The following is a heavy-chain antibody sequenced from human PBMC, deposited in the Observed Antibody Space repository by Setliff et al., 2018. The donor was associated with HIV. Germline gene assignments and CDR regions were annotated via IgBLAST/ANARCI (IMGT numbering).Heavy chain of an antibody. CDR3: ARDAHGGNSPSFDI. V-gene: IGHV3-11*05. CDR2: ISSSSTYR. CDR1: GFTFSDYY. D-gene: IGHD2-21*01. Sequence: GGSLRLSCAASGFTFSDYYMSWIRQAPGKGLEWVSYISSSSTYRIYADSVEGRFTISRDNGKNSLFLQMNSLRGEDTAVYYCARDAHGGNSPSFDIWGQGTMVTVSS. J-gene: IGHJ3*02.